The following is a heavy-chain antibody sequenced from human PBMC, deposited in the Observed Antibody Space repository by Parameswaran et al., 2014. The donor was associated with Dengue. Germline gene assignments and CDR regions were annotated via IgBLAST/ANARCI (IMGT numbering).Heavy chain of an antibody. V-gene: IGHV4-30-4*01. CDR2: IYYSGST. Sequence: WIRQPPGKGLEWIGYIYYSGSTYYNPSLKSRVTISVDTSKNQFSLKLSSVTAADTAVYYCARLLLRELLFDYWGQGTLVTVSS. CDR3: ARLLLRELLFDY. D-gene: IGHD1-26*01. J-gene: IGHJ4*02.